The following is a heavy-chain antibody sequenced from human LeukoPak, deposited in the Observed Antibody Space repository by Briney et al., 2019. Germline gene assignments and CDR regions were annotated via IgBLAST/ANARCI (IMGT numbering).Heavy chain of an antibody. J-gene: IGHJ1*01. D-gene: IGHD1-1*01. CDR1: GGTFSSYT. Sequence: WASVKVSCKASGGTFSSYTISWVRQAPGQGRGWMGRIIPILGIANYAQKFQGRVTITEDKSTSTDYMELSSLRSEDTAVYYCARDVPSGTTGTTYFQHWGQGTLVTVSS. V-gene: IGHV1-69*04. CDR3: ARDVPSGTTGTTYFQH. CDR2: IIPILGIA.